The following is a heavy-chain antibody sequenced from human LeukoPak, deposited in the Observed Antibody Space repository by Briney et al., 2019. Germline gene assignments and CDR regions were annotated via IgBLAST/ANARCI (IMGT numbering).Heavy chain of an antibody. V-gene: IGHV4-4*07. D-gene: IGHD2-15*01. J-gene: IGHJ3*02. CDR1: GGFISTYY. Sequence: SETLSLTCTVSGGFISTYYWSWIRQPAGKGLEWIGRIYTSGNTNYDPSLKSRVTMSVDMSKNQFSLKLGSVTAADTAVYYCARGDSSLSRAFDIWGQGTMVTVSS. CDR2: IYTSGNT. CDR3: ARGDSSLSRAFDI.